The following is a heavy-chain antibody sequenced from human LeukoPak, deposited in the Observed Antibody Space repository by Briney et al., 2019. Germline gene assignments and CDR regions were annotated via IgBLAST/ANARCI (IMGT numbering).Heavy chain of an antibody. V-gene: IGHV5-51*01. CDR3: ARRGSYYWFDP. D-gene: IGHD1-26*01. CDR1: GYSFTTHW. Sequence: GASLKISCKVSGYSFTTHWIGWVRQMPGKGLEWMGIIHPINSETRYSPSFEGQVTISADTSISTVFLQWNSLKSSDTAMYYCARRGSYYWFDPWGQGTLVTVSS. CDR2: IHPINSET. J-gene: IGHJ5*02.